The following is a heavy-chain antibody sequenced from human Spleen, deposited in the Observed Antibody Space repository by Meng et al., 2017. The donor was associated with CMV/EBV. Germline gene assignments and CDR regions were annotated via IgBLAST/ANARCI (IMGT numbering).Heavy chain of an antibody. CDR1: FSSYA. J-gene: IGHJ4*02. CDR2: ISYDGSNK. D-gene: IGHD6-13*01. CDR3: AGDRGYISNWYPRGDYFDY. Sequence: FSSYAMHWVRQAPGKGLEWVAVISYDGSNKYYADSVKGRFTISKDNSKNTLYLQMNSLRAEDTAVYYCAGDRGYISNWYPRGDYFDYWGQGTLVTVSS. V-gene: IGHV3-30*04.